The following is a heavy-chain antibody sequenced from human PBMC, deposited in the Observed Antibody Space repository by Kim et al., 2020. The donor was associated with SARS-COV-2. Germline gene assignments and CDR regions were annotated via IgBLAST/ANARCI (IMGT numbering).Heavy chain of an antibody. V-gene: IGHV4-34*01. CDR2: INHSGNT. D-gene: IGHD5-18*01. CDR1: GGSFSGYY. Sequence: SETLSLTCAVYGGSFSGYYWSWIRQPPGKGLEWIGEINHSGNTNYNPSLKSRVTISVDTSKNQFSLKLSSVTAADTAVYFCARGVRRGIQLWGPRSGVASRGVDYWGQGALVTVSS. J-gene: IGHJ4*02. CDR3: ARGVRRGIQLWGPRSGVASRGVDY.